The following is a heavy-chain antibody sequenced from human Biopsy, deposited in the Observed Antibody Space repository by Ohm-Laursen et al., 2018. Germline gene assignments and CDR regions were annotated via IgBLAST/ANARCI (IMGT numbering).Heavy chain of an antibody. CDR1: GGSFNGYF. J-gene: IGHJ6*02. D-gene: IGHD6-13*01. V-gene: IGHV4-34*01. CDR3: ARVPLPGIGAAYQGRFLYGMDV. CDR2: ITQSGST. Sequence: TLSLTCAVYGGSFNGYFWSWIRQPPGKGLEWIGDITQSGSTNYSPSLKSRVTISVDTAKKQFAQSLSSVTAADTAVYYCARVPLPGIGAAYQGRFLYGMDVWGQGTTVSVSS.